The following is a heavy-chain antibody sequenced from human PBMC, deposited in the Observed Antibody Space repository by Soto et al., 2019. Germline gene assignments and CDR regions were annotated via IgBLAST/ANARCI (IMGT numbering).Heavy chain of an antibody. V-gene: IGHV3-33*01. CDR3: ARDGIVVVPAAYYYMDV. CDR1: GFTFSSYG. Sequence: GSLRLSCAASGFTFSSYGMHWVRQAPGKGLEWVAVIWYDGSNKYYADSVKGRFTISRDNSKNTLYLQMNSLRAEDTAAYYCARDGIVVVPAAYYYMDVWGKGTTVTVSS. CDR2: IWYDGSNK. J-gene: IGHJ6*03. D-gene: IGHD2-2*01.